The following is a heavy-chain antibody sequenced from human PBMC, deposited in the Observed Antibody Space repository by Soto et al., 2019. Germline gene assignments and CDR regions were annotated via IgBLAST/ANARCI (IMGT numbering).Heavy chain of an antibody. CDR3: AKEGGLSGSYYISSSYYFDY. Sequence: QVQLVESGGGVVQPGRSLRLSWVASGFTFSSNGMHWVGQAPGKGLEWVAIISYDGSNTYYADSVKGRFTISRDNSKNTLYLQMNSLRAEDTSVYYCAKEGGLSGSYYISSSYYFDYWGQGTLVTVSS. V-gene: IGHV3-30*18. D-gene: IGHD1-26*01. J-gene: IGHJ4*02. CDR1: GFTFSSNG. CDR2: ISYDGSNT.